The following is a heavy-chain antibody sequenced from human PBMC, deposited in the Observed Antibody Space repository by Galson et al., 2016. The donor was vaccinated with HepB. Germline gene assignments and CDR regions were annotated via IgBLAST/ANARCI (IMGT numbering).Heavy chain of an antibody. Sequence: SLRLSCAASGFTFTDYYMSWIRQTPGRGLEWIAYVSSSGSYTDLGDSVKGRFTISRDNAKNSLYLQMNSLRAEDTAVYYCVRDGVMIGHFWGQGTLVTVSS. CDR3: VRDGVMIGHF. D-gene: IGHD3-16*01. CDR1: GFTFTDYY. J-gene: IGHJ4*02. CDR2: VSSSGSYT. V-gene: IGHV3-11*05.